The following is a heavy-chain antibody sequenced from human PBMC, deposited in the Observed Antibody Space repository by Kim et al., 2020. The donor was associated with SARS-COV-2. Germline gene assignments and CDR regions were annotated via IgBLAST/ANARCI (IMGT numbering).Heavy chain of an antibody. D-gene: IGHD2-15*01. CDR3: ARVSSGGSWLFDY. J-gene: IGHJ4*02. Sequence: YADSVKGRFTISRDNAKNSLYLQMNSLRAEDTAVYYCARVSSGGSWLFDYWGQGTLVTVSS. V-gene: IGHV3-11*05.